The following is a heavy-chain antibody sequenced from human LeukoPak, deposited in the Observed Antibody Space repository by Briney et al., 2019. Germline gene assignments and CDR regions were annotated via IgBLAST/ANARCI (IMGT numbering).Heavy chain of an antibody. D-gene: IGHD1-26*01. J-gene: IGHJ3*02. V-gene: IGHV1-18*01. CDR2: ISPYNGYA. CDR1: GYTFISYS. CDR3: ARSFSRDAFDI. Sequence: ASVKVSCKASGYTFISYSITWVRQAPGQGLEWMGWISPYNGYATYAHNLQGRVTMTTDTSTTTAYVELRSLRSDDTAIYYCARSFSRDAFDIWGQGTMVTVSS.